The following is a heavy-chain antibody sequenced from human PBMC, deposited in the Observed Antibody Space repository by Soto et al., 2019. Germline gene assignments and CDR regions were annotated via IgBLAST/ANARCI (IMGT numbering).Heavy chain of an antibody. D-gene: IGHD6-13*01. CDR2: VSSSSSPI. J-gene: IGHJ4*02. CDR3: AKADYSYSWAPGDY. CDR1: GFTFSSYS. Sequence: GGSMRLSCAASGFTFSSYSMNWVRQAPGKGLEWVANVSSSSSPIYYADSVKGRFTISRDNARNTLYLQMNSLRVEDTALYYCAKADYSYSWAPGDYWGQGTLVTVSS. V-gene: IGHV3-48*04.